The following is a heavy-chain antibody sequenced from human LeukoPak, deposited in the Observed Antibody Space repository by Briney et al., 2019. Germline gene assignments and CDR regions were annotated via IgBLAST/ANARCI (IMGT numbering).Heavy chain of an antibody. V-gene: IGHV1-69*13. CDR3: ARDGGSGSYYLPPYYYYYMDV. CDR1: GYTFTSYG. Sequence: ASVKVSCKASGYTFTSYGISWVRQAPGQGLEWMGGIIPIFGTANYAQKFQGRVTITADESTSTAYMELSSPRSEDTAVYYCARDGGSGSYYLPPYYYYYMDVWGKGTTVTISS. D-gene: IGHD3-10*01. CDR2: IIPIFGTA. J-gene: IGHJ6*03.